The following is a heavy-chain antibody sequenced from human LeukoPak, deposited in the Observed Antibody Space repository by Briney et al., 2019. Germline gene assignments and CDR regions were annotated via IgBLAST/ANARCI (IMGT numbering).Heavy chain of an antibody. D-gene: IGHD2-15*01. CDR1: GYTLRDYY. Sequence: ASVKVSCEASGYTLRDYYIYWVRQAPGQGLEWLGRLNPHSGGTNYAQKFQGRVTLTSDTSISTAYMELSPLTSDDTAIYYCARGLRIINGLDVWGQGTTVIVSS. J-gene: IGHJ6*02. CDR2: LNPHSGGT. V-gene: IGHV1-2*06. CDR3: ARGLRIINGLDV.